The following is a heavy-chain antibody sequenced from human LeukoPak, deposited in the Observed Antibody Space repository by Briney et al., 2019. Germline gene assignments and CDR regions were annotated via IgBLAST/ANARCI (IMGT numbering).Heavy chain of an antibody. CDR3: ARESYVSGSLDAFDI. J-gene: IGHJ3*02. CDR1: GFTFSSYS. Sequence: GGSQRLSCAASGFTFSSYSMNWVRQAPGKGLEWVSSISSSSSYIYYADSVRGRFTISRDNAKNSLYLQMNSLRAEDTAVYYCARESYVSGSLDAFDIWGQETMVTVSS. CDR2: ISSSSSYI. D-gene: IGHD3-10*01. V-gene: IGHV3-21*01.